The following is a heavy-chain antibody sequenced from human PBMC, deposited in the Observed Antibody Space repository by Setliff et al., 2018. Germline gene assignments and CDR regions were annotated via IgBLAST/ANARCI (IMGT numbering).Heavy chain of an antibody. D-gene: IGHD3-10*01. Sequence: PSDTLSPTCTVSGGSISSYYWSWIRQPAGKGLEWIGRIYTSGSTNYNPSLKSRVTMSVDTSKNQFSLKLSSVTAADTAVYYCARGIITMVREVITFSYYFDYWGQGTLVTVSS. CDR2: IYTSGST. J-gene: IGHJ4*02. CDR1: GGSISSYY. CDR3: ARGIITMVREVITFSYYFDY. V-gene: IGHV4-4*07.